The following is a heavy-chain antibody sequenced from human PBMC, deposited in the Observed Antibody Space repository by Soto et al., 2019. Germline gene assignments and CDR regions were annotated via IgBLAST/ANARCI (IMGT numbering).Heavy chain of an antibody. CDR1: GFTFTSYS. CDR2: ITSKSTTI. J-gene: IGHJ5*02. Sequence: HPGGSLRLSCAASGFTFTSYSMNWVRQAPGQGLEWVSYITSKSTTIKYADSVKGRFTVSRDNAKNSLYLQLNSLRDEDTAVYYCAREMGACSDSSCYPGPYDSWGQGXLVTVSS. V-gene: IGHV3-48*02. CDR3: AREMGACSDSSCYPGPYDS. D-gene: IGHD3-16*01.